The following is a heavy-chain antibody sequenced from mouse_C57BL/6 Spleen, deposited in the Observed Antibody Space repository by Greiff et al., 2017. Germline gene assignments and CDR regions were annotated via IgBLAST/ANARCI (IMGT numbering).Heavy chain of an antibody. CDR2: IYPGDGDT. J-gene: IGHJ4*01. D-gene: IGHD2-4*01. CDR1: GYAFSSYW. CDR3: ARSVGYDYGFYYAMDY. Sequence: VKLMESGAELVKPGASVKISCKASGYAFSSYWMNWVKQRPGKGLEWIGQIYPGDGDTNYNGKFKGKATLTADKSSSTAYMQLSSLTSEDSAVYFCARSVGYDYGFYYAMDYWGQGTSVTVSS. V-gene: IGHV1-80*01.